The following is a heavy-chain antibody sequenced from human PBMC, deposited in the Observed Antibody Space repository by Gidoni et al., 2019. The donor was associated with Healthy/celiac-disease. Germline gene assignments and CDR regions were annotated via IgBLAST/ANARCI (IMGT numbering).Heavy chain of an antibody. CDR1: AFTFSSDG. CDR2: ISYDGSNK. CDR3: ANEETYYYDSSGYYLAY. D-gene: IGHD3-22*01. Sequence: QVQLVESGGGVVQPGRSLRRSCAASAFTFSSDGMHWVRQAPGKGLEWVAVISYDGSNKYYADSVKGRFTISRDNSKNTLYLQMNSLRAEDTAVYYCANEETYYYDSSGYYLAYWGQGTLVTVSS. J-gene: IGHJ4*02. V-gene: IGHV3-30*18.